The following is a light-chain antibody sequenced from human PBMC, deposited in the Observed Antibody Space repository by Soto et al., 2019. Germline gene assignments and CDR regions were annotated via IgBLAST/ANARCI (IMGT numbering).Light chain of an antibody. CDR1: RNLLYNDKND. J-gene: IGKJ2*01. CDR2: WAS. CDR3: QQFYTTPRT. V-gene: IGKV4-1*01. Sequence: DIVMTQAPDSLAASLGAIVTINCKSSRNLLYNDKNDVAWYQQRPGQAPKLLIYWASTRESEVPVRISGSGSVTDFRLTIRDLQAADAAVYYCQQFYTTPRTFGQGTRVEI.